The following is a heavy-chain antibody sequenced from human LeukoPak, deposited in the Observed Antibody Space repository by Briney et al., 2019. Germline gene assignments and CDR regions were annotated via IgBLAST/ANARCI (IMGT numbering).Heavy chain of an antibody. V-gene: IGHV3-21*01. D-gene: IGHD1-26*01. CDR3: ARVSISGSPGNFDY. CDR1: GFTFSSYS. J-gene: IGHJ4*02. CDR2: ISSSSYI. Sequence: PGGSLRLSCAASGFTFSSYSMNWVRQAPGKGLEWVSSISSSSYIYYADSVKGRFTISRDNAKSSLYLQMNSLRAEDTAVYYCARVSISGSPGNFDYWGQGTLVTVSS.